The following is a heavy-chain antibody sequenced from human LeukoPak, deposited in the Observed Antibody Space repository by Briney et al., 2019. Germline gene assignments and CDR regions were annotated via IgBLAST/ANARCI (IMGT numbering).Heavy chain of an antibody. CDR3: AREPVLLWFGELPDHYYYYYYGMDV. CDR2: INHSGST. V-gene: IGHV4-34*01. D-gene: IGHD3-10*01. Sequence: PSETLSLTCAVYGGSFSGYYWSWIRQPPGKGLEWIGEINHSGSTNYNPSLKSRVTMSVDTSKNQFSLKLSSVTAADTAVYYCAREPVLLWFGELPDHYYYYYYGMDVWGQGTTVTVSS. J-gene: IGHJ6*02. CDR1: GGSFSGYY.